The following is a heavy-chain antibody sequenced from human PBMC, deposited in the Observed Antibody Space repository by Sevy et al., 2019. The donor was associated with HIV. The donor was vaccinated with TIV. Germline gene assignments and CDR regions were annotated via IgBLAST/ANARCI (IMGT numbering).Heavy chain of an antibody. CDR2: ISYDGSNK. J-gene: IGHJ4*02. CDR1: GFTFSSYA. Sequence: RGSLRLSCAASGFTFSSYAMHWVRQAPGKGLEWVAVISYDGSNKYYADSVKGRFTISRDNSKNTLYLQMNSLRAEDTAVYYCARETISSGYYGYFDYWGQGTLVTVSS. D-gene: IGHD3-22*01. CDR3: ARETISSGYYGYFDY. V-gene: IGHV3-30-3*01.